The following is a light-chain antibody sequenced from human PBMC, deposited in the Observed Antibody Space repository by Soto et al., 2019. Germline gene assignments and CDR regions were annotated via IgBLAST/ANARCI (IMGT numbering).Light chain of an antibody. V-gene: IGKV3-11*01. J-gene: IGKJ3*01. Sequence: EIVLTQSPATLSFSPGERATLSCRASQSVSSFLAWYQQKPGQAPRLLIYDASNRATGIPARFSGSGSGTDFTLTISSLEPEDFALYYCQQPSNWIFTFGPGTKVDIK. CDR3: QQPSNWIFT. CDR2: DAS. CDR1: QSVSSF.